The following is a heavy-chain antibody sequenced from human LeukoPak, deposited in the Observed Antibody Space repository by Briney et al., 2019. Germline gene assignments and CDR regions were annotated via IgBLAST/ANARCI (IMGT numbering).Heavy chain of an antibody. CDR3: AKGGGAFDI. CDR1: GFTFGDYS. Sequence: PGGSLRPSCAASGFTFGDYSMDWVRQAPGNWLEWVSAISGSSGSTYYADSVKGRFTISRDNSKNTLYLQMNSLRAEDTAVYYCAKGGGAFDIWGQGTMVTVSS. CDR2: ISGSSGST. D-gene: IGHD3-10*01. J-gene: IGHJ3*02. V-gene: IGHV3-23*01.